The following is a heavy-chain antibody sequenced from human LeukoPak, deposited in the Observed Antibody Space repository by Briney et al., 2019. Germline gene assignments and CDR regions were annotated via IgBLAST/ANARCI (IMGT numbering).Heavy chain of an antibody. CDR3: ARGGGIAAAGHDGFDI. CDR2: MNPDSGNT. V-gene: IGHV1-8*03. CDR1: GYTFTSYD. Sequence: ASVKVSCKASGYTFTSYDIDWVRQATGQGLEWMGWMNPDSGNTDYAQKFQGRVTITRNTSINTAYMELSSLRSEDTAVYYCARGGGIAAAGHDGFDIWGQGTMVTVSS. J-gene: IGHJ3*02. D-gene: IGHD6-13*01.